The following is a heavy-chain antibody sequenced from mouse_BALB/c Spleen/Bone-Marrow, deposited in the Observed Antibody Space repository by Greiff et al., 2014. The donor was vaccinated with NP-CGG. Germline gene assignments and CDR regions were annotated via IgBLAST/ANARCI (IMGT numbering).Heavy chain of an antibody. Sequence: QVQLKESGAELVKPGASVKLSCKASGYSFTNYYMYWVKRRPGQGLEWIGEINPSNGGTNFNEKFKNKATLTEDKSSSTAYMQLSSLTSEDSAVYYCTRSNYGYWYFDVWGAGTTVTVSS. D-gene: IGHD1-1*01. CDR3: TRSNYGYWYFDV. V-gene: IGHV1S81*02. CDR1: GYSFTNYY. CDR2: INPSNGGT. J-gene: IGHJ1*01.